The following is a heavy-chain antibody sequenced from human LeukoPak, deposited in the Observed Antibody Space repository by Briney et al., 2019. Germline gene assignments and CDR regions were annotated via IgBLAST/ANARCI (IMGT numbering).Heavy chain of an antibody. Sequence: GESLKISCKGSGYDFTSYWIGWVRQMPGKGLEWMGIIYPGDSDTRYSPSFQGQVTISTNKSISNAYLQWSSLKASDTAMYYCARLYSSSSGRAWDSWGQGTLVTVSS. CDR1: GYDFTSYW. V-gene: IGHV5-51*01. D-gene: IGHD6-6*01. CDR2: IYPGDSDT. J-gene: IGHJ4*02. CDR3: ARLYSSSSGRAWDS.